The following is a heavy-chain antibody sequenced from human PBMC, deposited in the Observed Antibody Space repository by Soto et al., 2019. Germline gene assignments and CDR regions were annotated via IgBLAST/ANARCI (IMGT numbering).Heavy chain of an antibody. CDR3: ASQEMATKNVDAFDI. D-gene: IGHD5-12*01. Sequence: GESLKISCKGSGYSFTSYWIGWVRQMPGKGLEWFGFIFLGDSDTRYIPSFQGQVTISADKSFSTAYLQWSSLKASDTAMYYCASQEMATKNVDAFDIWGQGTMVTVSS. J-gene: IGHJ3*02. CDR1: GYSFTSYW. CDR2: IFLGDSDT. V-gene: IGHV5-51*01.